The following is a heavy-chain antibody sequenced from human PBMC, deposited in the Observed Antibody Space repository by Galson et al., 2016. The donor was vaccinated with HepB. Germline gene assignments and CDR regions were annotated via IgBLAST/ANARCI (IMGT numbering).Heavy chain of an antibody. V-gene: IGHV1-69*13. Sequence: SVKVSCKASGGSFSSYAFSWVRQAPGQGLEWMGVIIPIFGTTNYAQKFQGRVTITADESTSTAYMELSSLRSEDTAVYYCARGLELEFDYWGQGTLVTVSS. D-gene: IGHD1-7*01. CDR2: IIPIFGTT. CDR1: GGSFSSYA. CDR3: ARGLELEFDY. J-gene: IGHJ4*02.